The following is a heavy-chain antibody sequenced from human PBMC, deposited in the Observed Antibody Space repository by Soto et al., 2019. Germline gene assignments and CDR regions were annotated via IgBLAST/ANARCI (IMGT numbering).Heavy chain of an antibody. D-gene: IGHD3-16*02. J-gene: IGHJ4*02. CDR3: ARSSTTSGRGMITFGGVIDY. CDR2: IYYSGST. V-gene: IGHV4-30-4*01. Sequence: TLSLTCTVSGGSISSGDYYWSWIRQPPGKGLEWIGYIYYSGSTYYNPSLKSRVTISVDTSKNQFSLKLSSVTAADTAVYYCARSSTTSGRGMITFGGVIDYWGQGTLVTVSS. CDR1: GGSISSGDYY.